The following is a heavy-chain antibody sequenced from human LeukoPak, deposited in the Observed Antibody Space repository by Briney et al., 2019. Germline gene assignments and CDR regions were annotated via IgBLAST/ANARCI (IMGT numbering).Heavy chain of an antibody. CDR2: IRSKTYGGTT. Sequence: GGSLRLTCTASGFTFGDYAMNWFRQAPGKGLEWVGFIRSKTYGGTTEYAASVKGRFTISRDDSKSIAYLHMNSLKTEDTAVHYCTRAYCGGDCYPFPRDAFDIWGQGTRVTVSS. V-gene: IGHV3-49*03. CDR1: GFTFGDYA. CDR3: TRAYCGGDCYPFPRDAFDI. J-gene: IGHJ3*02. D-gene: IGHD2-21*02.